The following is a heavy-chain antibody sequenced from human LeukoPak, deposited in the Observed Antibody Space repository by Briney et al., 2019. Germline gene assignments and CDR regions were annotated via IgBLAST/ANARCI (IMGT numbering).Heavy chain of an antibody. CDR2: ISYDGSNK. D-gene: IGHD6-6*01. J-gene: IGHJ3*02. V-gene: IGHV3-30*04. CDR3: ARGRQLGGPFDI. Sequence: GGSLRLSCAASGFTLSSYAMHWVRQAPGKGLEWVAVISYDGSNKYYADSVMGRFTISRDNSKNTLYLQMNSLRAEDTAVYYCARGRQLGGPFDIWGQGTMVTVSS. CDR1: GFTLSSYA.